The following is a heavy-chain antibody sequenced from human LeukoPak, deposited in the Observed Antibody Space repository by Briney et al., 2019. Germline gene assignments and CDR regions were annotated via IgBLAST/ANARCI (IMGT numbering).Heavy chain of an antibody. J-gene: IGHJ4*02. CDR3: ARSTWIQLVVDY. Sequence: ASVKVSCKASGYTFTSYGISWVRQAPGQGLEWMGWISAYNGNTNYAQKLQGRVTMTTDTSTSAAYMELRSLRSDDTAVYYCARSTWIQLVVDYWGQGTLVTVSS. D-gene: IGHD5-18*01. V-gene: IGHV1-18*01. CDR1: GYTFTSYG. CDR2: ISAYNGNT.